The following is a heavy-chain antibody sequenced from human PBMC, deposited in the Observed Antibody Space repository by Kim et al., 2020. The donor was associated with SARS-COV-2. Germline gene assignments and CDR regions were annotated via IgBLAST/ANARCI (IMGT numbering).Heavy chain of an antibody. CDR3: ARGRGLLPKY. CDR1: GGSFSGYY. CDR2: INHSGST. D-gene: IGHD1-26*01. Sequence: SETLSLTCAVYGGSFSGYYWSWIRQPPGKGLEWIGEINHSGSTNYNPSLKSRVTISVDTSKNQFSLKLSSVTAADTAVYYCARGRGLLPKYWGQGTLVTVSS. V-gene: IGHV4-34*01. J-gene: IGHJ4*02.